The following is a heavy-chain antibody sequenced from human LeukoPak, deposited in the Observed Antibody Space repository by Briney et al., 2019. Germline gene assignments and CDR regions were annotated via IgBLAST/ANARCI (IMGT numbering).Heavy chain of an antibody. J-gene: IGHJ4*02. CDR1: GYTFTGYG. CDR3: ARDLKRGYSSGRYSWGTGSSNDY. CDR2: ISGYNGNT. D-gene: IGHD6-19*01. Sequence: ASVKVSCNASGYTFTGYGISWVRQAPGQGLEWMGWISGYNGNTNYAQQKLQGRVTMTTDTSTSTAYMELRSLRSDDTAVYYCARDLKRGYSSGRYSWGTGSSNDYWGQGTLVTVSS. V-gene: IGHV1-18*01.